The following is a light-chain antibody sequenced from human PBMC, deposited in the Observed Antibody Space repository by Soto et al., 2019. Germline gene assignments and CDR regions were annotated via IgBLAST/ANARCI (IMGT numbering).Light chain of an antibody. J-gene: IGKJ4*01. CDR3: QQYYNSVLT. CDR2: GAS. Sequence: DIQMTHSPSAMCASVGEGVTVTCVASQAISHYLAWFDQRPGKVPKRLIYGASTLQSGVPSRFSGSVSGTDFTLTISSLQPEDSASYYCQQYYNSVLTFGGGTKVDIK. CDR1: QAISHY. V-gene: IGKV1-17*03.